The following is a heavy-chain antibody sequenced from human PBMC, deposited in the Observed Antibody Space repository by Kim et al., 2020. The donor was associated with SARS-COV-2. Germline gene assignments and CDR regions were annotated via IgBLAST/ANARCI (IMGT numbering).Heavy chain of an antibody. J-gene: IGHJ4*02. CDR3: ARDLLRYFDWLLPSY. D-gene: IGHD3-9*01. CDR1: GFTFSSYA. CDR2: ISYDGSNK. V-gene: IGHV3-30*04. Sequence: GGSLRLSCAASGFTFSSYAMHWVRQAPGKGLEWVAVISYDGSNKYYADSVKGRFTISRDNSKNTLYLQMNSLRAEDTAVYYCARDLLRYFDWLLPSYWGQGTLVTVSS.